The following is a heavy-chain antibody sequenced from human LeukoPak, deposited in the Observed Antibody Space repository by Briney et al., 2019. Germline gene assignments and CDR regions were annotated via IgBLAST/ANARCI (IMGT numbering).Heavy chain of an antibody. Sequence: SETLSLTCVVSGDSISSGGYSWSWIRQTPGKGLEWIAYIHDSGSTYNNPSLKSRLSISIDTSKNQFSLRLTSVTAADTAVYYCARGNYYDSSTYYRAFDIWGQGTMVTVSS. V-gene: IGHV4-30-4*07. J-gene: IGHJ3*02. D-gene: IGHD3-22*01. CDR2: IHDSGST. CDR3: ARGNYYDSSTYYRAFDI. CDR1: GDSISSGGYS.